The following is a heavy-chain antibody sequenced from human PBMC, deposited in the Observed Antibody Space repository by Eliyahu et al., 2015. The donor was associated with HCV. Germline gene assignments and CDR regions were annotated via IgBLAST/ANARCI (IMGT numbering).Heavy chain of an antibody. V-gene: IGHV2-70*15. D-gene: IGHD3-22*01. CDR2: IDWDDDK. J-gene: IGHJ3*02. CDR3: ARGIQYYYDSSGYSHAFDI. CDR1: GFSLSTSGMC. Sequence: QVTLRESGPALVKPTQTLTLTCTFSGFSLSTSGMCVSWIRQPPGKALEWLARIDWDDDKYYSTSLETRLTISKDTSKNQVVLTMTNMDPVDTATYYCARGIQYYYDSSGYSHAFDIWGQGTMVTVSS.